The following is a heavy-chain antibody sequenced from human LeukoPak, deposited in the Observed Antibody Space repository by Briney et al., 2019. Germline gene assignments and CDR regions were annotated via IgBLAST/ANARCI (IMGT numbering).Heavy chain of an antibody. CDR2: ISGSGGST. Sequence: QTGGSLRLSCAASGFTFSSYAMSWVRRAPGKGLEWVSAISGSGGSTYYADAVKGRFTISRDNSKNTLYLQMNSLRAEDTAVYYCAKEGNGDYYFDYWGQGTLVTVSS. CDR1: GFTFSSYA. J-gene: IGHJ4*02. CDR3: AKEGNGDYYFDY. V-gene: IGHV3-23*01. D-gene: IGHD4-17*01.